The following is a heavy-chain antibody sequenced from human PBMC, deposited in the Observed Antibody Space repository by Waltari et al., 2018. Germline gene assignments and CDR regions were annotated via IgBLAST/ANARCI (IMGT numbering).Heavy chain of an antibody. D-gene: IGHD2-21*02. CDR1: GGSFRGFY. CDR3: ARGGGGDWEWFDP. Sequence: QVQLQESGPSLLKPSETLSLICTVSGGSFRGFYWSWVRQPPGKGLDWIGYIYYTGSTSFNPSLKSRVTMSVDTSKNQFSLKLSSVTAADTAFYYCARGGGGDWEWFDPWGQGTLVTVSS. J-gene: IGHJ5*02. V-gene: IGHV4-59*01. CDR2: IYYTGST.